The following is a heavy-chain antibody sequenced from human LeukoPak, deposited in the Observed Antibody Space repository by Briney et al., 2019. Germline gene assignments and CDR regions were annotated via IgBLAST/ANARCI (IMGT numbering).Heavy chain of an antibody. CDR3: ARDEVLSYYGSGSQST. Sequence: GASVKVSCKASGYTFTGYYMHWVRQAPGQGLEWMGWINPNSGGTNYAQKFQGRVTMTRDTSISTAYMELSRLRSDDTAVYYCARDEVLSYYGSGSQSTWGQGTLVTVSS. V-gene: IGHV1-2*02. J-gene: IGHJ5*02. CDR1: GYTFTGYY. D-gene: IGHD3-10*01. CDR2: INPNSGGT.